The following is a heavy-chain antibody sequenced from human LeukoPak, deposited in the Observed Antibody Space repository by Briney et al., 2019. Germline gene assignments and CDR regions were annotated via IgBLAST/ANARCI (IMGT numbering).Heavy chain of an antibody. CDR3: AKSGYNRFDY. CDR1: GFTFSSYE. D-gene: IGHD5-24*01. Sequence: PGGSLRLSCAASGFTFSSYEMNWVRQAPGKGLEWASYISGRGSTIYYADSVKGRFTISRDNSKNTLYLQMNSLRAEDTAVYYCAKSGYNRFDYWGQGTLVSVSS. J-gene: IGHJ4*02. CDR2: ISGRGSTI. V-gene: IGHV3-48*03.